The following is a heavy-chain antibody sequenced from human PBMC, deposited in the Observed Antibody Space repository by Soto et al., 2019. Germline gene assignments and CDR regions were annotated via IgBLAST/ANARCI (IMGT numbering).Heavy chain of an antibody. CDR1: GGSMSSYY. CDR3: ARGQRFSDWFDP. Sequence: SGTLSLTCTVSGGSMSSYYWTWIRQPAGKGLEWIGRVYSSGGTHYNPSLKSRVTISIDTSKNQFSLRLLSVTDADTAVYFCARGQRFSDWFDPWGQGTLVTVSS. J-gene: IGHJ5*02. D-gene: IGHD3-3*01. V-gene: IGHV4-4*07. CDR2: VYSSGGT.